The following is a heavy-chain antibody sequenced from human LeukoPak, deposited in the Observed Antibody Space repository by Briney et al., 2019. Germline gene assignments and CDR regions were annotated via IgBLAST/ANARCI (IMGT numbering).Heavy chain of an antibody. CDR3: ARDRGDVAGTSSYYFDY. Sequence: GGSLRLSCIASGFTFNNYAMTWVRQAPGKGLEWVSAISRSGSNTYYTDSVKGRFTISRDNSKNALYLEMNSLRAEDTAIYYCARDRGDVAGTSSYYFDYWGQGTLVTVSS. D-gene: IGHD6-19*01. CDR2: ISRSGSNT. J-gene: IGHJ4*02. V-gene: IGHV3-23*01. CDR1: GFTFNNYA.